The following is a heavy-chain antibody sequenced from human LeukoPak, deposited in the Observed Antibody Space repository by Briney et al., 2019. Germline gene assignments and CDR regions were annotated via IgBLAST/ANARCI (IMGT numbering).Heavy chain of an antibody. CDR2: INPNSGET. CDR3: AKGGIWFGELKNWLDP. J-gene: IGHJ5*02. D-gene: IGHD3-10*01. V-gene: IGHV1-2*02. CDR1: GYSFTAYY. Sequence: GASVKVSCKASGYSFTAYYLHWVRQAPGQGLEWLGWINPNSGETNYGQHFQGRVTLTADVSINTAYMDLRRLTSDDTAVYYCAKGGIWFGELKNWLDPWGQGTRVTVSS.